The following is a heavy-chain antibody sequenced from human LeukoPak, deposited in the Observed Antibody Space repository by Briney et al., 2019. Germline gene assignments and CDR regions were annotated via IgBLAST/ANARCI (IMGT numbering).Heavy chain of an antibody. CDR3: ARVRRWFVPYDAFGI. D-gene: IGHD4-23*01. CDR1: GFTFSSYW. Sequence: PGGSLRLSCAASGFTFSSYWMSWVRQAPGKGLEWVANIKQDGSEKYYVDSVTGRFTISRDNAKNSLYLQMNSLRAEDTAVYYCARVRRWFVPYDAFGIWGQGTMVTVSS. V-gene: IGHV3-7*01. CDR2: IKQDGSEK. J-gene: IGHJ3*02.